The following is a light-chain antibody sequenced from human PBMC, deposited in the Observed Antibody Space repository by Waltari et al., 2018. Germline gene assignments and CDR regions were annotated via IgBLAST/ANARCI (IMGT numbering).Light chain of an antibody. J-gene: IGLJ1*01. CDR3: CSYAGSYV. Sequence: QSALTQPRSVSGSPGQSVTISCSGTSSDFGGYNSVSWYQQHPGKAPKLMIYDVTKRPSGVPDRFSGSKSGNTASLTISGLQAEDEADYYCCSYAGSYVFGTGTKVTVL. CDR1: SSDFGGYNS. CDR2: DVT. V-gene: IGLV2-11*01.